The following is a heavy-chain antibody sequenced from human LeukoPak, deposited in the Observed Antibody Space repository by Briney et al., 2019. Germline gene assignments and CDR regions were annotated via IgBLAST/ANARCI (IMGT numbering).Heavy chain of an antibody. Sequence: ASVKVSCKASGYTFTSYGISWVRQAPGQGLEWMGWISAYNGNTNYAQKLQGRVTMTTDTSTSTAYMELRSLRSDDTAVYYCARAISSSYYYYMDVWGKGTTATVSS. V-gene: IGHV1-18*01. CDR1: GYTFTSYG. CDR3: ARAISSSYYYYMDV. D-gene: IGHD2-2*02. J-gene: IGHJ6*03. CDR2: ISAYNGNT.